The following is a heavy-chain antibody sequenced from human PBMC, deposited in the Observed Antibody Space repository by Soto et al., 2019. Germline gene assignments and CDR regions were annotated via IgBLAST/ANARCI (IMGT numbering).Heavy chain of an antibody. Sequence: GASVKVSCKASGGTFSSYAISWVRQAPGQGLEWMGGIIPIFGTANYAQKFQGRVTITADKSTSTAYMELSSLRSEDTAVYYCARDYDFWSGYSSSGYYYYYAMDVWGQGTTVTVSS. CDR3: ARDYDFWSGYSSSGYYYYYAMDV. V-gene: IGHV1-69*06. CDR2: IIPIFGTA. J-gene: IGHJ6*02. D-gene: IGHD3-3*01. CDR1: GGTFSSYA.